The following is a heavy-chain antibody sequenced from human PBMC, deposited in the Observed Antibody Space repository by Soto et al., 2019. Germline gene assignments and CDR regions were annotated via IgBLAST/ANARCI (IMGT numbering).Heavy chain of an antibody. CDR1: GGSISSYY. Sequence: PSETLSLTCTVSGGSISSYYWSWMRQPPGKGLEWIGYIYYSGSTNYNPSLKSRVTISVDTSKNQFSLKLSSVTAADTAVYYCARTTVTTSGGIYYYYGMDVWGQGTTVTVSS. CDR2: IYYSGST. D-gene: IGHD4-17*01. J-gene: IGHJ6*02. V-gene: IGHV4-59*08. CDR3: ARTTVTTSGGIYYYYGMDV.